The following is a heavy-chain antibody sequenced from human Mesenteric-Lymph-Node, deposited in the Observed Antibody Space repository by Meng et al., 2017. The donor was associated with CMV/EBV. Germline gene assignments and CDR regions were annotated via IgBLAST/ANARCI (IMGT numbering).Heavy chain of an antibody. CDR2: INHSGST. D-gene: IGHD3-9*01. V-gene: IGHV4-34*01. Sequence: VKFHQWGAGLLEPSGTLSVTCAVYGGSFSVYYWNWIRQSPERGLEWIGEINHSGSTTYNPSFTSRIIISVDTSTNQISLNMSSVTAADTAVYYCARGSSYDILTGYFDYWGQGALVTVSS. J-gene: IGHJ4*02. CDR1: GGSFSVYY. CDR3: ARGSSYDILTGYFDY.